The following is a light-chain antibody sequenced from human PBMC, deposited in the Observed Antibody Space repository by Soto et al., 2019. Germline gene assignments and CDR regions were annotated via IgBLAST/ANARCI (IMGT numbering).Light chain of an antibody. Sequence: SYELTQPSSVSVSPGQTARITCSGDVLAKKFARWFQQKPGQAPVLLLYNDSERPSGIPERFSGSTSGSTVTLTISGAQVEDEADYYCYSAAGISLVVFGGGTKLTVL. CDR1: VLAKKF. CDR2: NDS. V-gene: IGLV3-27*01. CDR3: YSAAGISLVV. J-gene: IGLJ2*01.